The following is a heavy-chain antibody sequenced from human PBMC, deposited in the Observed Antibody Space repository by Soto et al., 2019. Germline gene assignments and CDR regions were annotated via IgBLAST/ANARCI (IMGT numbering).Heavy chain of an antibody. D-gene: IGHD3-3*02. CDR2: VYSGGAT. CDR3: ASRILVSDAFDV. V-gene: IGHV3-53*02. J-gene: IGHJ3*01. CDR1: GLTVTGRL. Sequence: EVQLVETGGGLIQPGGSVRLSCAVSGLTVTGRLMSWVRQAPGKGLEWVSVVYSGGATHYADSVKGRFTISRDNSKNTLFLQMNGLRAEDTAVYYCASRILVSDAFDVWGQGAMVTVSS.